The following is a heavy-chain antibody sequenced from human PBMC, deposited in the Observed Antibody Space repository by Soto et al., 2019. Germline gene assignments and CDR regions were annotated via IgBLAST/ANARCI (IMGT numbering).Heavy chain of an antibody. V-gene: IGHV1-18*01. Sequence: QVQLVQSGAEVKKPGASVKVSCKASGYTFTSYGISRVRQAPGQGLEWMGWISAYNGNTNYAQKLQGRVTMTTDTSTSTAYMELRSLRSDDTAVYYCARGRGCSSTSCYADAEYFQHWGQGTLVTVSS. CDR3: ARGRGCSSTSCYADAEYFQH. D-gene: IGHD2-2*01. J-gene: IGHJ1*01. CDR1: GYTFTSYG. CDR2: ISAYNGNT.